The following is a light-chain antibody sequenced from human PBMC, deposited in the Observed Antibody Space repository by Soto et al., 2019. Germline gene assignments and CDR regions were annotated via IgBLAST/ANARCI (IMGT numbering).Light chain of an antibody. CDR2: EVN. Sequence: QSALTQPPSASGSPGQSVTISCTGTSSDVGGYNYVSWYQQHPGKAPKLMIYEVNKRPSGVPDRFSGSKSGNTASLTVSGIQGEDEADYYCSSYAGSNKLLFGGGTKVTVL. J-gene: IGLJ2*01. V-gene: IGLV2-8*01. CDR3: SSYAGSNKLL. CDR1: SSDVGGYNY.